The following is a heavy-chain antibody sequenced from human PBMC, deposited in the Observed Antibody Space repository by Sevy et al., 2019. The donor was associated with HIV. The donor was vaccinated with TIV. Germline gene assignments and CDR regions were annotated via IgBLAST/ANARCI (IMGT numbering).Heavy chain of an antibody. J-gene: IGHJ3*02. CDR2: FDPEDGET. D-gene: IGHD6-19*01. V-gene: IGHV1-24*01. CDR3: ATDRAYSSGWYSDAFDI. CDR1: GYTLTELS. Sequence: ASVKVSCKVSGYTLTELSMHWVRQAPGKGLEWMGGFDPEDGETIYAQKFQGRVTMTDDTSTDTAYMELSSLRSEDTAVYYCATDRAYSSGWYSDAFDIWGQGTMVTVSS.